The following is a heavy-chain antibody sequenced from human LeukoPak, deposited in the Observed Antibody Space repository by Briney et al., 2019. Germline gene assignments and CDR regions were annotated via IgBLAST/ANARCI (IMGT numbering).Heavy chain of an antibody. CDR3: ASPVKYYDTWSGYPPFDY. J-gene: IGHJ4*02. CDR1: GYTFTSYA. Sequence: ASVKVSCKASGYTFTSYAMHWVRQAPGQRLEWMGWINAGNGNTKYSQKFQGRVTITRDTSASTAYMELSSLRSEDTAIYYCASPVKYYDTWSGYPPFDYWGQGTLVTVSS. CDR2: INAGNGNT. D-gene: IGHD3-3*01. V-gene: IGHV1-3*01.